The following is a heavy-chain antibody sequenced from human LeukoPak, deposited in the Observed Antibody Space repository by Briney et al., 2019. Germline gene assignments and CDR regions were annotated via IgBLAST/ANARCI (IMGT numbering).Heavy chain of an antibody. V-gene: IGHV1-18*01. CDR3: ARVARLTVTHFDY. J-gene: IGHJ4*02. CDR1: GYTFSSYG. D-gene: IGHD4-17*01. CDR2: ISGYNGYT. Sequence: ASVKVSCKASGYTFSSYGITWVREAPGQGLEWMGWISGYNGYTDYAQNLQGRVTMTTDTSTSTAYMELRSLRSDDTAVYYCARVARLTVTHFDYWGQGTLVTVSS.